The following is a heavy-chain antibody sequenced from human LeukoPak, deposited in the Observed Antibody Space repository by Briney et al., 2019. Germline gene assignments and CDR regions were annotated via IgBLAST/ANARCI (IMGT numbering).Heavy chain of an antibody. J-gene: IGHJ6*03. CDR3: ARGNSYGHYYYYYYMDV. D-gene: IGHD5-18*01. Sequence: PGGSLRLSCAASGFTFSSYSMNWVRQAPGKGLEWVSSISGSSSYIYYADSVKGRFTISRDNAKNSLHLQMSSLRAEDTAVYYCARGNSYGHYYYYYYMDVWGKGTTVTISS. CDR1: GFTFSSYS. CDR2: ISGSSSYI. V-gene: IGHV3-21*01.